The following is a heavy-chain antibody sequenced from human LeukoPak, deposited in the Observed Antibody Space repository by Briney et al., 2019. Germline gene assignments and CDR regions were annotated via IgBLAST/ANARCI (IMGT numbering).Heavy chain of an antibody. V-gene: IGHV3-23*01. D-gene: IGHD6-19*01. J-gene: IGHJ4*02. Sequence: GGSLRLSCAASGFTFSSYAMSWVRQAPGKGLEWVSAISGSGGSTYYADSVKGRFTISRDNSKNTLYLQMNSLRAEDTAVYYCATPPPGYSSGWYAYWGQGTLVTVSS. CDR2: ISGSGGST. CDR3: ATPPPGYSSGWYAY. CDR1: GFTFSSYA.